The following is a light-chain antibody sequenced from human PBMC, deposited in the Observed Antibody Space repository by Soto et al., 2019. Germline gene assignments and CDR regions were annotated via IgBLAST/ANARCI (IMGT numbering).Light chain of an antibody. J-gene: IGLJ6*01. CDR2: EVR. V-gene: IGLV2-14*01. Sequence: QSALTQPASVSGSPGQSITVSCTGTNTDVGGYNYVSWYQHRPGKAPRLMIYEVRNRLSGVSNRFSGSKSGNTASLTISGLQSEDEADYYCNSYTPTGAVVFGSGTK. CDR3: NSYTPTGAVV. CDR1: NTDVGGYNY.